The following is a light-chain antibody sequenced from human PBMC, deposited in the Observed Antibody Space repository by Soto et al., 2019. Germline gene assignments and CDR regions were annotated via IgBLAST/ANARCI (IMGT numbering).Light chain of an antibody. V-gene: IGKV3-11*01. CDR3: QQRTNWLT. CDR1: ESVSDS. Sequence: EIVLTQSPATLSLSPGERAILSCRASESVSDSIAWYQQKPGQPPRLVIYDTSNRATGVPARFSGSGSGTDFTLTISSLEPEDFAVYYCQQRTNWLTFGGGTNVEIK. J-gene: IGKJ4*01. CDR2: DTS.